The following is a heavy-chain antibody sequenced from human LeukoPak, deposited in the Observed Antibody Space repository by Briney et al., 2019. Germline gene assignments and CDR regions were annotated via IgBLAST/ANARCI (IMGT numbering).Heavy chain of an antibody. CDR1: GFTSSTFD. V-gene: IGHV3-48*01. Sequence: GGSLRLSCAASGFTSSTFDMSWVRQAPGKGLEWVSYISSGSSTIYYADSVKGRFTISRDNAKNSLYLQMNSLRAEDTAVYYCARLRYYAMDVWGQGTTVIVSS. CDR2: ISSGSSTI. J-gene: IGHJ6*02. CDR3: ARLRYYAMDV.